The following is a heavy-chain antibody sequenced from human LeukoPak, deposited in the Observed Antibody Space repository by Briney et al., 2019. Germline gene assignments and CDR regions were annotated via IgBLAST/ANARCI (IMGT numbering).Heavy chain of an antibody. CDR2: IYYSGST. CDR3: ARSRTYCSSTSCHSNWFDP. Sequence: PSETLSLTCTVSGGSVSSGSYYWSWIRQPPGKGREWIGYIYYSGSTNYNPSLKSRFTISVDTSKNQFSLKLSSVTAADTAVYYCARSRTYCSSTSCHSNWFDPWGQGTLVTVSS. J-gene: IGHJ5*02. D-gene: IGHD2-2*01. CDR1: GGSVSSGSYY. V-gene: IGHV4-61*01.